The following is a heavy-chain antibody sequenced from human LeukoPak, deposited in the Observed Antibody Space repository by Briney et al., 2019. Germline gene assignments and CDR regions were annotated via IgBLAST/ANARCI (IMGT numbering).Heavy chain of an antibody. CDR3: ARRRIRGGKYYFDY. Sequence: GASVKVSCKASGYTFTSYDINWVRQATGQGLEWMGWMNPNSGNTGYAQKFQGRVTMTRNTSISTAYMELSSLRSEDTAVYYCARRRIRGGKYYFDYWGQGTLVTVSS. V-gene: IGHV1-8*01. J-gene: IGHJ4*02. D-gene: IGHD3-10*01. CDR2: MNPNSGNT. CDR1: GYTFTSYD.